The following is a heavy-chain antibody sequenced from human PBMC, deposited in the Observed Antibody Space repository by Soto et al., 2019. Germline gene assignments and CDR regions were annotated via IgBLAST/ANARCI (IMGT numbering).Heavy chain of an antibody. D-gene: IGHD3-16*02. CDR2: IRSKAYGGTT. J-gene: IGHJ4*02. Sequence: EVQLVESGGGLVQPGRSLRLSCTASGFTFGDYAMSWFRQAPGKGLEWVGFIRSKAYGGTTEYAASVKGRFTISRDDSKSIAYLQMNSLKTEDTSVYYCTRDQGRDYIWWSYRYFPLFDYCGRGTLVTVSS. CDR3: TRDQGRDYIWWSYRYFPLFDY. V-gene: IGHV3-49*03. CDR1: GFTFGDYA.